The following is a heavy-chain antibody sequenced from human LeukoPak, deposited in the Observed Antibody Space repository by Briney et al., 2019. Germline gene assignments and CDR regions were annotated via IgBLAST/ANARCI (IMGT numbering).Heavy chain of an antibody. D-gene: IGHD1-7*01. Sequence: GGSLTLSCAASGFTFSSFGMHWVRQAPGKGLEWVAVIWYDASNKYYADSVKGRFTISRDNSKNTLYLQMNSLRDDDTAVYYRVRGVGVSRFNYLDPWGQGTLVIVSS. CDR1: GFTFSSFG. J-gene: IGHJ5*02. CDR3: VRGVGVSRFNYLDP. V-gene: IGHV3-33*01. CDR2: IWYDASNK.